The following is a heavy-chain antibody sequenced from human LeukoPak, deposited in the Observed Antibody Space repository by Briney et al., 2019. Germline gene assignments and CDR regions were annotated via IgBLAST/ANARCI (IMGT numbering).Heavy chain of an antibody. CDR2: INAYNGNT. J-gene: IGHJ6*04. CDR3: ARSGVPAAPKDYYYGMDV. Sequence: ASVKVSCKASGYTFSSYVISWVRQAPGQGLEWMGWINAYNGNTKYVQKVQGRVTMTTDTSTSTAYMELRSLRSDDTAVYYCARSGVPAAPKDYYYGMDVWGKGTTVTVSS. CDR1: GYTFSSYV. D-gene: IGHD2-2*01. V-gene: IGHV1-18*01.